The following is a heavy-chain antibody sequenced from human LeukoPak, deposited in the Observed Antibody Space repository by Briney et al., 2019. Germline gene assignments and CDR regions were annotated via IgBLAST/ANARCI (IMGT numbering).Heavy chain of an antibody. CDR2: IRHDESVK. D-gene: IGHD4-17*01. J-gene: IGHJ5*02. CDR3: ARFSYGDYVA. Sequence: GGSLRLSCAGSGFTFSTSWMTWVRQALGKGLEWVAFIRHDESVKHYAESVKGRFTISRDNFKKTLSLQMNSLRPDDTALYYCARFSYGDYVAWGQGTLVTVSS. CDR1: GFTFSTSW. V-gene: IGHV3-30*02.